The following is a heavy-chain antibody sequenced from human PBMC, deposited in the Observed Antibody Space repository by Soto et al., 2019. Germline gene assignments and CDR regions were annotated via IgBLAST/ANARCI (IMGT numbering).Heavy chain of an antibody. Sequence: QVQLVQSGAEVKKPGASVKVSCKASGYTFTNFGISWVRQAPGQGLEWMGWISAYNGNTNYAQTFQGRVTMTTETSTSTAVMELRSLRSDDTSVYYCARGGTRIDYWGQGTLVTVSS. V-gene: IGHV1-18*01. CDR1: GYTFTNFG. CDR3: ARGGTRIDY. J-gene: IGHJ4*02. D-gene: IGHD3-16*01. CDR2: ISAYNGNT.